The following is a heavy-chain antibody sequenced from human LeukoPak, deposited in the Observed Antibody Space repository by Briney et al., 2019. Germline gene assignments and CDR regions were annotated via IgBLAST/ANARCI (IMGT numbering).Heavy chain of an antibody. CDR3: AKPADYYGSGSLSAFDI. CDR1: GFTVSSNY. D-gene: IGHD3-10*01. V-gene: IGHV3-66*01. CDR2: MHSGSKT. J-gene: IGHJ3*02. Sequence: GGSLRLSCAASGFTVSSNYMSWVRQAPGEGLEWVSVMHSGSKTYYADSVKGRFTISRDNSKNTLYLQMNSLRAEDTAVYYCAKPADYYGSGSLSAFDIWGQGTMVTVSS.